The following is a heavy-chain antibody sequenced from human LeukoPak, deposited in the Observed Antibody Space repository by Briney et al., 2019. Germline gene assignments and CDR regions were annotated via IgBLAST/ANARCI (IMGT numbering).Heavy chain of an antibody. Sequence: GASVKVSCKASGGTFNSYAISWVRQAPGQGLEWMGGIIPIFGTANYAQKFQGRVTITADESTSTAYMELSSLRSEDTAVYYCARAPGAYGDYYYYGMDVWGQGTTVTVSS. D-gene: IGHD4-17*01. CDR1: GGTFNSYA. J-gene: IGHJ6*02. CDR3: ARAPGAYGDYYYYGMDV. CDR2: IIPIFGTA. V-gene: IGHV1-69*13.